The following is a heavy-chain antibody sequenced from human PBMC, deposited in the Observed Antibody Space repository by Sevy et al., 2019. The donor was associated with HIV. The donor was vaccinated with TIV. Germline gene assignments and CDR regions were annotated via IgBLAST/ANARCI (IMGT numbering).Heavy chain of an antibody. CDR1: GFTLSSYG. J-gene: IGHJ6*02. CDR2: IRYDGSNK. CDR3: ARDRLGITISAGWGGGMDV. Sequence: GGSLRLSCAASGFTLSSYGMHWVRQAPGKGLEWVAVIRYDGSNKHYADSVKGRFTISRDNSKNTLYLQMNSLRAEDTAVYYCARDRLGITISAGWGGGMDVWGQGTTVTVSS. D-gene: IGHD3-3*01. V-gene: IGHV3-33*01.